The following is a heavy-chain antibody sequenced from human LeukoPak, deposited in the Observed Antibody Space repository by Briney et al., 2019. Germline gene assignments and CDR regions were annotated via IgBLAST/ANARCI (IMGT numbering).Heavy chain of an antibody. CDR1: GGTFSSYA. Sequence: SVKVSCKASGGTFSSYAISWVRQAPGQGLEWMGGIIPIFGTANYARKFQGRVTITADESTSTAYMELSSLRSEDTAVYYCARVGGYCSSTSCYDNWFDPWGQGTLVTVSS. J-gene: IGHJ5*02. CDR3: ARVGGYCSSTSCYDNWFDP. V-gene: IGHV1-69*13. D-gene: IGHD2-2*01. CDR2: IIPIFGTA.